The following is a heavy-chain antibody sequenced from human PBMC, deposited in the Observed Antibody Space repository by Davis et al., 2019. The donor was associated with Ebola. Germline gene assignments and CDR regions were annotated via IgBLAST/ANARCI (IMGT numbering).Heavy chain of an antibody. J-gene: IGHJ5*02. V-gene: IGHV4-4*07. CDR3: ARAPDYGDLLGAWFDP. Sequence: SETLSLTCTVSGGSISSYYWSWIRQPAGKGLEWIGRIYTSGSTNYNPSLKSRVTMSVDTSKNQFSLKLTSVTAADTAVYYCARAPDYGDLLGAWFDPWGQGILVTVSS. CDR2: IYTSGST. CDR1: GGSISSYY. D-gene: IGHD4-17*01.